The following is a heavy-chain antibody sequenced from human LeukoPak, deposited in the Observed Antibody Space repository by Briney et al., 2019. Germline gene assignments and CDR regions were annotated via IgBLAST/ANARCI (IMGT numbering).Heavy chain of an antibody. Sequence: PGGSLRLSCAASGFTFSSYWMSWVRQAPGKGLEWVANIKQDGSEKYYVDSVKGRFTISRENAKNSLYLQMNSLRAEDTAVYYCARDRRYYGSGSFKNWIDPWGQGTLVTVSS. J-gene: IGHJ5*02. CDR2: IKQDGSEK. V-gene: IGHV3-7*01. CDR1: GFTFSSYW. D-gene: IGHD3-10*01. CDR3: ARDRRYYGSGSFKNWIDP.